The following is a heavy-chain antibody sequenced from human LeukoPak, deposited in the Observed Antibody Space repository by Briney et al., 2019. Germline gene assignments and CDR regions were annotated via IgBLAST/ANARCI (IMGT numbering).Heavy chain of an antibody. Sequence: PGGSLRLSCAASRFAFSSYAMHWVRQAPGKGLEYVSAISSNGGSTYYANSVKGRFTISRDNSKNTLYLQMGSLRAEDMAVYYCARESGLSPLDYWGQGTLVTVSS. CDR1: RFAFSSYA. V-gene: IGHV3-64*01. CDR2: ISSNGGST. J-gene: IGHJ4*02. D-gene: IGHD4/OR15-4a*01. CDR3: ARESGLSPLDY.